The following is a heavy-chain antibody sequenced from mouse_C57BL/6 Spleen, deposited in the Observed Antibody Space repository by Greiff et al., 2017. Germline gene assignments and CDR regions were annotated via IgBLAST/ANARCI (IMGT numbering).Heavy chain of an antibody. J-gene: IGHJ4*01. CDR3: ARAEEGLDY. V-gene: IGHV1-64*01. CDR2: IHPNSGST. Sequence: QVQLQQPGAEVVKPGASVKLSCKASGYTFTSYWMHWVKQRPGQGLEWIGMIHPNSGSTNYNEKFKSKATLTVDNSSSTAYMQLSSLTSEDSAVYYCARAEEGLDYWGQGTSVTVSS. CDR1: GYTFTSYW.